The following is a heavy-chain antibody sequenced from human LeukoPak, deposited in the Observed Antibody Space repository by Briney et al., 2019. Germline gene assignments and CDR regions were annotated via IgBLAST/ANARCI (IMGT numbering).Heavy chain of an antibody. CDR3: ARDRDWAFDY. D-gene: IGHD3/OR15-3a*01. Sequence: PSETLSLTCTISGGSISTSSYFWGWIRQPPGKGLEWIGSIYYSGSTYYNSSLKSRVTISVDTSKNQLSLKLTSLTASDTAVYYCARDRDWAFDYWGQGTLVTVSS. CDR2: IYYSGST. CDR1: GGSISTSSYF. J-gene: IGHJ4*02. V-gene: IGHV4-39*02.